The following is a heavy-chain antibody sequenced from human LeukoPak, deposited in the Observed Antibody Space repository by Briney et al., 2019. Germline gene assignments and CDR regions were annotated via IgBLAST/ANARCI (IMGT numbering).Heavy chain of an antibody. CDR3: AKDPSSSWYNWFDP. CDR1: GFTFSSYA. Sequence: GGSLRLSCTASGFTFSSYAMSWVRQAPGKGLEWVAFIRYDGSNKYYADSVKGRFTISRDNSKNTLYLQMNSLRAEDTAVYYCAKDPSSSWYNWFDPWGQGTLVTVSS. J-gene: IGHJ5*02. D-gene: IGHD6-13*01. V-gene: IGHV3-30*02. CDR2: IRYDGSNK.